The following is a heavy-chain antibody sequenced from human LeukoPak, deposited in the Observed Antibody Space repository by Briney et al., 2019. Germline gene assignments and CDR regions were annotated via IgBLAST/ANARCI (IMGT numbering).Heavy chain of an antibody. CDR2: IYSGGST. J-gene: IGHJ3*02. V-gene: IGHV3-53*01. CDR3: ARDTGYSGWADAFDI. D-gene: IGHD5-12*01. CDR1: GFTVSSNY. Sequence: GGSLRLSCAASGFTVSSNYMSWVRQAPGKGLEWVSVIYSGGSTYYADSVKGRFTISRDNSKNTLYLQMNSLRAEDTAVYYCARDTGYSGWADAFDIWGQGTMVTVS.